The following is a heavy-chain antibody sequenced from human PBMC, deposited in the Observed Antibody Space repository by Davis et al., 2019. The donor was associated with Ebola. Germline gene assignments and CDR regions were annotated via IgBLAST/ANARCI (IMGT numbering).Heavy chain of an antibody. J-gene: IGHJ6*02. CDR3: ARARFQYCSGGSCYSRRYYYYGMDV. CDR1: GYTFTSYG. CDR2: IIPIFGTA. V-gene: IGHV1-69*13. Sequence: SVKVSCKASGYTFTSYGISWVRQAPGQGLEWMGGIIPIFGTANYAQKFQGRVTITADESTSTAYMELSSLRSEDTAVYYCARARFQYCSGGSCYSRRYYYYGMDVWDQGTTVTVSS. D-gene: IGHD2-15*01.